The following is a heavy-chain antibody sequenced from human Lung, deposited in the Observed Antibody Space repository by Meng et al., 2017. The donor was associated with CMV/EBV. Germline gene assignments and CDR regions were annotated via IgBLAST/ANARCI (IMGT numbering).Heavy chain of an antibody. V-gene: IGHV3-48*03. J-gene: IGHJ6*02. Sequence: SCAASGFTFSSYEMNWVRQAPGKGLEWVSYISSSGSTIYYADSVKGRFTISRDNAKNSQYLQMNSLRAEDTAVYYCARVPRSRYYYYGMDVWGQGXTVTVSS. CDR3: ARVPRSRYYYYGMDV. D-gene: IGHD3-10*01. CDR1: GFTFSSYE. CDR2: ISSSGSTI.